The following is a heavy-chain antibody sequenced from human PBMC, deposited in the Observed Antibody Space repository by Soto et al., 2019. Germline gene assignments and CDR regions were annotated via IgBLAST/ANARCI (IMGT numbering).Heavy chain of an antibody. D-gene: IGHD6-19*01. CDR3: ARDIGIAVAGSAFDI. CDR1: GFTFSSYG. V-gene: IGHV3-33*01. Sequence: CAASGFTFSSYGMHWVRQAPGKGLEWVAVIWYDGSNKYYADSVKGRFTISRDNSKNTLYLQMNSLRAEDTAVYYCARDIGIAVAGSAFDIWGQGTMVTVS. CDR2: IWYDGSNK. J-gene: IGHJ3*02.